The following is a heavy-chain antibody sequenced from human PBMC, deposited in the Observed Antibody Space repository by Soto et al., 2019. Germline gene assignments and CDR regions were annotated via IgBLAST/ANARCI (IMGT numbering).Heavy chain of an antibody. CDR3: GREPHPLGYCSGGSCFGGMDV. Sequence: GGSLRLSCAASGFTFSSYWMHWVRQAPGKGLVWVSRINSDGSSTSYADSVKGRFTISRDNAKNTLYLQMNTMRAEDTAVYYCGREPHPLGYCSGGSCFGGMDVWGQGTTVTVSS. V-gene: IGHV3-74*01. J-gene: IGHJ6*02. CDR1: GFTFSSYW. D-gene: IGHD2-15*01. CDR2: INSDGSST.